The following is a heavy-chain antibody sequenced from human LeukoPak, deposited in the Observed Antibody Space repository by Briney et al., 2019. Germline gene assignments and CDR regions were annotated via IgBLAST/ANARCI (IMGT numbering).Heavy chain of an antibody. CDR1: GYTFTCYY. V-gene: IGHV1-2*02. J-gene: IGHJ5*02. CDR2: INPNSGGT. D-gene: IGHD6-13*01. Sequence: ASVKVSCKASGYTFTCYYMHWVRQAPGQGLEWMGWINPNSGGTNYAQKFQGRVTMTRDTSISTAYMELSRLRSDDTAVYYCARDRLLAAAGILNWFDPWGQGTLVTVSS. CDR3: ARDRLLAAAGILNWFDP.